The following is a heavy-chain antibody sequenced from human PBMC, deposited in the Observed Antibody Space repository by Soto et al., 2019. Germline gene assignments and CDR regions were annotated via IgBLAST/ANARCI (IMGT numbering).Heavy chain of an antibody. V-gene: IGHV3-11*05. J-gene: IGHJ5*02. D-gene: IGHD5-18*01. Sequence: QVQLVESGGGLVKPGGSLRLSCAASGFTFSDYYMTWIRQAPGKGLEWVSYITSSSSYTNYADSVKGRFTISRDNAKNSLYLQMNSLRAEDTAVYYCAASHGGYGFDPWGQGTLVTVSS. CDR1: GFTFSDYY. CDR2: ITSSSSYT. CDR3: AASHGGYGFDP.